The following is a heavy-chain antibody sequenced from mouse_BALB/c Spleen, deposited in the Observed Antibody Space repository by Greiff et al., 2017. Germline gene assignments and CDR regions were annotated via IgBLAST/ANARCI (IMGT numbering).Heavy chain of an antibody. J-gene: IGHJ3*01. V-gene: IGHV1S81*02. CDR1: GYTFTSYY. D-gene: IGHD1-2*01. CDR2: INPSNGGT. CDR3: TRGELVRLAY. Sequence: QVQLQQSGAELVKPGASVTLSCKASGYTFTSYYMYWVKQRPGQGLEWIGEINPSNGGTNFNEKFKSKATLTVDKSSSTAYMQLSSLTSEDSAVYYCTRGELVRLAYWGQGTLVTVSA.